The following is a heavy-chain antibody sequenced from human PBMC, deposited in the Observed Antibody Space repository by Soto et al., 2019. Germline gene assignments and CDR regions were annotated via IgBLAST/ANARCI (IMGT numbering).Heavy chain of an antibody. Sequence: QVQLQESGPGLVKPSETLSLTCTVSGGSISSYYWSWIRQPPGKGLEWIGYIYYSGSTNYNPSLKSRVNISVDTSKNQFSLKLSSVTAAGTAVYYCARDGLDSSGWYGTFDYWGQGTLVTVSS. D-gene: IGHD6-19*01. CDR3: ARDGLDSSGWYGTFDY. CDR1: GGSISSYY. CDR2: IYYSGST. V-gene: IGHV4-59*01. J-gene: IGHJ4*02.